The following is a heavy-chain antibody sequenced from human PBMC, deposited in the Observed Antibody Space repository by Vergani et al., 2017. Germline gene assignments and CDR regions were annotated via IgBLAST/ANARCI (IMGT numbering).Heavy chain of an antibody. D-gene: IGHD3-10*01. J-gene: IGHJ5*02. CDR1: GGSISSYY. V-gene: IGHV4-59*08. CDR3: ARGPRSGGYPTHNWFDP. CDR2: IYYSGST. Sequence: QVQLQESGPGLVKPSETLSLTCTVSGGSISSYYWSWIRQPPGKGLEWIGYIYYSGSTNYNPSLKSRVTISVDTSKNQFSLKLSSVTAADTAVYYCARGPRSGGYPTHNWFDPWGQGTLVTVSS.